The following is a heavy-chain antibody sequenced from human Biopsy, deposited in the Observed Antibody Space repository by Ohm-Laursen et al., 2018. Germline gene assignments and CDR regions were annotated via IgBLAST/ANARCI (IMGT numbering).Heavy chain of an antibody. CDR1: GGSVSSGSYY. J-gene: IGHJ3*02. CDR3: AGRPWPNAFDI. D-gene: IGHD5-12*01. Sequence: SETLSPTCTVSGGSVSSGSYYWSWTRQPPGKGLEWIGYIYYSGSTNYNPSLKSRVTISVDTSRNQFSLKLSSVTAADTAVYYCAGRPWPNAFDIWGQGTMVTVSS. CDR2: IYYSGST. V-gene: IGHV4-61*01.